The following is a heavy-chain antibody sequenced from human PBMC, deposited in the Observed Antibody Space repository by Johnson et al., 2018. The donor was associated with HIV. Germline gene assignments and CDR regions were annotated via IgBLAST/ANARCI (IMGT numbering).Heavy chain of an antibody. CDR1: GFTFINYA. Sequence: VQLVESGGGLVQPGGSLRLSCAASGFTFINYAMSWVRQAPGKGLEWVSSIGGSGTNTYYADSVKGRFTISRDNSKNSLYLQMNSLRAEDTAVYYCATPPNHYYDSSGYAFDVWGQGTMVTVSS. D-gene: IGHD3-22*01. J-gene: IGHJ3*01. V-gene: IGHV3-23*04. CDR3: ATPPNHYYDSSGYAFDV. CDR2: IGGSGTNT.